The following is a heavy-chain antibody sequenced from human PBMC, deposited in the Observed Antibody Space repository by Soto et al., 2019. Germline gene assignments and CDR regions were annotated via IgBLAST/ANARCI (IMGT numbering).Heavy chain of an antibody. D-gene: IGHD4-4*01. CDR2: INPKSDDT. Sequence: GASVKFYCKASGYPFSDNQIHWLRRAPGQGLEWMGRINPKSDDTNYAQKFQGRVTMTRDTSIDTAYLELTGLTSDDTATYYCARKHSLDYIRWGLDPWGQGTLVTVSS. J-gene: IGHJ5*02. V-gene: IGHV1-2*02. CDR1: GYPFSDNQ. CDR3: ARKHSLDYIRWGLDP.